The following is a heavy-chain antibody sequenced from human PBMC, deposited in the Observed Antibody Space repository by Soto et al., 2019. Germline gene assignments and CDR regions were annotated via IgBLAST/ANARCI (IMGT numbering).Heavy chain of an antibody. CDR2: IYYSGST. V-gene: IGHV4-31*03. CDR1: GGSISSGGYY. J-gene: IGHJ3*02. D-gene: IGHD4-17*01. Sequence: PSETLSLTCTVSGGSISSGGYYWIWIRHHPGKGLEWIGYIYYSGSTYYNPSLKSRVTISVDTSKNQFSLKLSSVTAADTAVYYCARQLLYGDYADAFDIWGQGTMVTVSS. CDR3: ARQLLYGDYADAFDI.